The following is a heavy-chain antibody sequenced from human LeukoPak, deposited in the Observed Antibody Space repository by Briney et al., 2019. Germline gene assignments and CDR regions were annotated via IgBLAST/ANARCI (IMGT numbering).Heavy chain of an antibody. CDR1: GYTYTGYY. CDR2: INPNSGGT. Sequence: ASVKVSCKASGYTYTGYYMHWVRQAPGQGLEWMGWINPNSGGTNYAQKFQGRVSMTRNTSINTAYMELSSLKSEDTAVYYCARSLAGRSYYYYMDAWGNGTTVTVSS. D-gene: IGHD6-6*01. CDR3: ARSLAGRSYYYYMDA. V-gene: IGHV1-2*02. J-gene: IGHJ6*03.